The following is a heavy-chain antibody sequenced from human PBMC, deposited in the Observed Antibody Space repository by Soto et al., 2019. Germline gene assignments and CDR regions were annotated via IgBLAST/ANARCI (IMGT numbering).Heavy chain of an antibody. Sequence: PGGSLRLSCAASGFTFISYWMSWGRQAPGKGLEWVANIKQDGSEEYYVDSVKGRFTISRDNAKNSLYLQMNSLRAEDTAVYYCARDSVAGTNLFDYWGQGTLVTVSS. D-gene: IGHD6-19*01. V-gene: IGHV3-7*01. J-gene: IGHJ4*02. CDR1: GFTFISYW. CDR2: IKQDGSEE. CDR3: ARDSVAGTNLFDY.